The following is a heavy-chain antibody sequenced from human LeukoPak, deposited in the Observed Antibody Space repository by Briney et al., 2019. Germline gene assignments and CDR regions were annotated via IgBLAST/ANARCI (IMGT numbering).Heavy chain of an antibody. V-gene: IGHV1-8*01. CDR3: VRGPDGEFDS. D-gene: IGHD7-27*01. Sequence: ASVKVSCKTSGYLFTSYDINWVRQSRGQGLEWMGWMNPNSGNTGYAQKFQGRLSMSRNVATRQAFMELTGLRPEDTAIYYCVRGPDGEFDSWGQGTLVTVSS. CDR2: MNPNSGNT. CDR1: GYLFTSYD. J-gene: IGHJ4*02.